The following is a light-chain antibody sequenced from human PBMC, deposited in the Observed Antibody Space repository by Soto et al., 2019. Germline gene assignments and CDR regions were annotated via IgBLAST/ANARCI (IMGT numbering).Light chain of an antibody. CDR1: SSNIGPNT. J-gene: IGLJ1*01. Sequence: QSVLTQPPSASGTPGQRVTISCSGSSSNIGPNTVNWYQQVPGTSPKHIIFGNTQRPSGVPDRFSGSKSGPSASLAISGLQSEDEADYYCAAWDDSRSGYVFGTGTKLTVL. V-gene: IGLV1-44*01. CDR2: GNT. CDR3: AAWDDSRSGYV.